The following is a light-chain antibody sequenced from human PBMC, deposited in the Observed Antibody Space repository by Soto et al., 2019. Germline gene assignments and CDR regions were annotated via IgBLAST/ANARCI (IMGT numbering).Light chain of an antibody. CDR3: SSYTSSSTLYV. CDR1: KNDIGVYDF. CDR2: EVV. Sequence: QSALTQPPSASGSPGQSVTISCTGTKNDIGVYDFVSWYQHHPGKAPRLIIYEVVQRPSGVSNRFSGSKSGNTASLTISGLQAEDEADYYCSSYTSSSTLYVFGTGTKLTVL. J-gene: IGLJ1*01. V-gene: IGLV2-14*01.